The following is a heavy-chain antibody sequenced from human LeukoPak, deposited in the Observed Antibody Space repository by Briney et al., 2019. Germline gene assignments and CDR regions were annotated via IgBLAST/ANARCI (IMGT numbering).Heavy chain of an antibody. Sequence: PGGSLRLSCAASGFTFSSYSMNWVRQAPGKGLEWVSSISSSSSYIYYADSVKGRFTISRDNAKNSLYLQMNSLRAEDTAVYYCAKGLIMITFGGASPDYGGQGTLVTVSS. CDR3: AKGLIMITFGGASPDY. V-gene: IGHV3-21*01. CDR1: GFTFSSYS. CDR2: ISSSSSYI. D-gene: IGHD3-16*01. J-gene: IGHJ4*02.